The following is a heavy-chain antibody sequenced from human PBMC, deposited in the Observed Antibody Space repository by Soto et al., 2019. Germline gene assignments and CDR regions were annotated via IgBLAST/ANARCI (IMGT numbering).Heavy chain of an antibody. CDR3: ARGDKYSGDY. D-gene: IGHD5-18*01. J-gene: IGHJ4*02. CDR1: GFTFGGYW. CDR2: INQDGSET. V-gene: IGHV3-7*05. Sequence: VQLVESGGGLVQPGGSLRLSCAASGFTFGGYWMSWVPQAPGKGLEWVANINQDGSETYYVDSVKGRFTISRDNAKNSLYLQMNSLRAEDTAVYYCARGDKYSGDYWGQGTLVTVSS.